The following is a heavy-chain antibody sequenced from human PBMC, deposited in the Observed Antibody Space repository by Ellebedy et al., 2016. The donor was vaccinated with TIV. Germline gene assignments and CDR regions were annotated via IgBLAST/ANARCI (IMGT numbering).Heavy chain of an antibody. D-gene: IGHD3-3*01. J-gene: IGHJ4*02. Sequence: AASVTVSCKASGYIFTNYHLHWVRPPPGQGLEWMGCIHPNSGGTKYAQKFQGRVTMTRDTSITTAYMELSRLRSDDTAVYYCSGENRYEFWNDDPGNFDYWGQGTLVTVSS. CDR2: IHPNSGGT. V-gene: IGHV1-2*02. CDR3: SGENRYEFWNDDPGNFDY. CDR1: GYIFTNYH.